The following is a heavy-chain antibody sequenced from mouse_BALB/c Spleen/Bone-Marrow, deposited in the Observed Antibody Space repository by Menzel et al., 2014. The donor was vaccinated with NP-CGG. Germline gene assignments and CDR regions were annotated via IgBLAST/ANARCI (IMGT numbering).Heavy chain of an antibody. J-gene: IGHJ2*01. CDR3: ARHSYYGSSLFDY. D-gene: IGHD1-1*01. CDR1: GYAFTSYN. Sequence: EVKLMESGPELVKPGASVKVSCKASGYAFTSYNMYWVKQSHGKSLEWIGYIDPHNGGTSYNQKFKGKATLTVDKSSSTAYMHLNSLTSEDSAVYYCARHSYYGSSLFDYRGQGTTLTVSS. CDR2: IDPHNGGT. V-gene: IGHV1S135*01.